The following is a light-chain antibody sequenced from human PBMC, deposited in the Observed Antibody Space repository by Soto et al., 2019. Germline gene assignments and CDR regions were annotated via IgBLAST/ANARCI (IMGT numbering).Light chain of an antibody. Sequence: QSVLTQPPSASGTPGQRVTISCSGTSSNVGSNTVNWCQQLPGTAPKHLIYSNNQRPSGVPDRFSGSKSGTSASLAISGLQSEDEADYYCAAWDDSLNGPYVVFGGGTKLTVL. V-gene: IGLV1-44*01. CDR3: AAWDDSLNGPYVV. CDR1: SSNVGSNT. CDR2: SNN. J-gene: IGLJ2*01.